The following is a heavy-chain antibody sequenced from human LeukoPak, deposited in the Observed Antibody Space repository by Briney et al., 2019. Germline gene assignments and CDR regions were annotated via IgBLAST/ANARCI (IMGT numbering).Heavy chain of an antibody. CDR1: GFTVSSNY. J-gene: IGHJ4*02. CDR3: ARDPKGYSSGRYDD. Sequence: GGSLRLSCAASGFTVSSNYMSWVRQAPGKGLEWVSVIYNGGSTYYADSVKGRFTISRDNSKNTLYLQMNSLRAEDTAVYYCARDPKGYSSGRYDDWGQGTLVTVSS. D-gene: IGHD6-19*01. V-gene: IGHV3-66*01. CDR2: IYNGGST.